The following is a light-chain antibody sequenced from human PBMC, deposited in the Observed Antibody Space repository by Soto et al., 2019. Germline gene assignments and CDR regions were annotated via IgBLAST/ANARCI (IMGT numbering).Light chain of an antibody. Sequence: DIQMAQSSSTLSVSVXXXXXXXXRASQTISSWLAWYQQKPGKAPKLLIYKASTLKSGVPSRFSGSGSGTEFTLTISSLQPDDFATYYCQHYNSYSEAFGQGTKV. V-gene: IGKV1-5*03. J-gene: IGKJ1*01. CDR1: QTISSW. CDR2: KAS. CDR3: QHYNSYSEA.